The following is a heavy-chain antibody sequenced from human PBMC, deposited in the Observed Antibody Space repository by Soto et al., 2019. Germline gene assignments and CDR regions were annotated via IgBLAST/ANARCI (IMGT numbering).Heavy chain of an antibody. CDR3: ARPGVMATINSSWYFDL. CDR1: GFTFSSYA. D-gene: IGHD5-12*01. Sequence: QVQLVESGGGVVQPGRSLRLSCAASGFTFSSYAMHWVRQAPGKGLEWVAVISYDGSNKYYADSVKGRFTISRDNSKNXXYLQMNSLRAEDTAVYYCARPGVMATINSSWYFDLWGRGTLVTVSS. J-gene: IGHJ2*01. V-gene: IGHV3-30-3*01. CDR2: ISYDGSNK.